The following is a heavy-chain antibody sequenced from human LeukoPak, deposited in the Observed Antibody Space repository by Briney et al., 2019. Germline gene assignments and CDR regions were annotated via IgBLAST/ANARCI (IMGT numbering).Heavy chain of an antibody. Sequence: SETLSLTCTVSGGSVSSSSYYWGWIRQPPGKGLEWIGSIYYSGSTYYNPSLKSRVTISVDTSKNQFSLKLSSVTAADTAVYYCARLGSSVGATSLYYFDYWGQGTLVTVSS. CDR3: ARLGSSVGATSLYYFDY. CDR1: GGSVSSSSYY. CDR2: IYYSGST. D-gene: IGHD1-26*01. J-gene: IGHJ4*02. V-gene: IGHV4-39*01.